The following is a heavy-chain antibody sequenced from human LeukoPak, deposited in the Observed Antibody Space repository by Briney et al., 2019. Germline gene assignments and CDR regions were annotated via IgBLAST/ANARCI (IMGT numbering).Heavy chain of an antibody. CDR3: ARVDSSGYFDY. Sequence: SETLSLTCTVSGGSISSYYWSWIRQPPGKGLEWIGYIYYGGSTNYNPSLKSRVTISVDTSKNQFSLKLSSVTAADTAVYYCARVDSSGYFDYWGQGTLVTVSS. D-gene: IGHD6-6*01. CDR2: IYYGGST. J-gene: IGHJ4*02. CDR1: GGSISSYY. V-gene: IGHV4-59*01.